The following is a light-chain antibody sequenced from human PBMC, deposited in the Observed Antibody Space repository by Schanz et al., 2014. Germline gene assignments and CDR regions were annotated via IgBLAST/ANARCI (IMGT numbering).Light chain of an antibody. CDR3: SSYTTSNTVV. Sequence: QSALTQPASVSGSPGQSITISCTGTSSDIGGYIFVSWYQQHPGKAPKLMIYDVSNRPSGVSNRFSGSKSGNTASLTISGLRAEDEADYYCSSYTTSNTVVFGGGTKLTVL. J-gene: IGLJ2*01. CDR1: SSDIGGYIF. V-gene: IGLV2-14*03. CDR2: DVS.